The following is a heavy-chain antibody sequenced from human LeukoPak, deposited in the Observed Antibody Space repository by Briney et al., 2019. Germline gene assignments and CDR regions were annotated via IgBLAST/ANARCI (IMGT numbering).Heavy chain of an antibody. CDR3: ARGGFLFFDY. CDR2: ITHSGST. D-gene: IGHD2-21*01. CDR1: GGSFSGYY. J-gene: IGHJ4*02. Sequence: SETLSLTCAVYGGSFSGYYWSWIRQPPGKGLEWIGEITHSGSTNYNPSLKSRVTISVDTSKNQFSLKLSSVTAADTAVYYCARGGFLFFDYWGQGTLVTVSS. V-gene: IGHV4-34*01.